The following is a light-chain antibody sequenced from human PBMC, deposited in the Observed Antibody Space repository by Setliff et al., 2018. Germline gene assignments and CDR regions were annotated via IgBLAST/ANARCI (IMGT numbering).Light chain of an antibody. J-gene: IGLJ1*01. Sequence: QSALTQPPSASGSPGQSVTISCTGTSNDVWGHNYVSWYQQHPGKAPQLIIYDVTKRPSGVPDRLSGSKSGNTASLTVSGLQAEDEADYYCSSYADSNIFLFGTGTKVTVL. CDR1: SNDVWGHNY. V-gene: IGLV2-8*01. CDR3: SSYADSNIFL. CDR2: DVT.